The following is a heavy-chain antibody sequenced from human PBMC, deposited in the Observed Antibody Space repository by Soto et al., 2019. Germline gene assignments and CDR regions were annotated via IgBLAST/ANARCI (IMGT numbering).Heavy chain of an antibody. CDR3: ARDPSYERYCSSTSCYLGDDYYYYYGMDV. CDR2: ISAYDGNT. D-gene: IGHD2-2*01. J-gene: IGHJ6*02. Sequence: GASVKVSCKASGYTFTSYGISWVRQAPGQGHEWMGWISAYDGNTNYAQKLQGRVTITADESTSTAYMELSSLRSEDTAVYYCARDPSYERYCSSTSCYLGDDYYYYYGMDVWGQGTTVTVSS. CDR1: GYTFTSYG. V-gene: IGHV1-18*01.